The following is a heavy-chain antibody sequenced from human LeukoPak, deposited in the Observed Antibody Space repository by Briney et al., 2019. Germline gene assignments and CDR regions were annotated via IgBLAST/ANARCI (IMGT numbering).Heavy chain of an antibody. V-gene: IGHV4-4*02. CDR3: SKENGAFSPFGY. CDR2: ISLTGLT. Sequence: SETLSLTCGVSGGSISNTNWWSWVRQPPGQGLEWIGEISLTGLTHYNPSLESRVTVSLDKSKNQLSLNLTSVTAADTAVYYCSKENGAFSPFGYWGQGTLVTVLS. J-gene: IGHJ4*02. CDR1: GGSISNTNW. D-gene: IGHD2-8*01.